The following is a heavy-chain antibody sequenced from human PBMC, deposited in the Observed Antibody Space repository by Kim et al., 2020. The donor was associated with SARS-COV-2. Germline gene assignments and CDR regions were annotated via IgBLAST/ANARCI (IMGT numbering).Heavy chain of an antibody. CDR3: ARRGEYYDSSGYYYDAFDI. CDR2: INTNTGNP. V-gene: IGHV7-4-1*02. D-gene: IGHD3-22*01. Sequence: ASVKVSCKASGYTFTSYSMNWVRQAPGQGLEWMGWINTNTGNPTYAQGFTGRSVFPLDTSVSTAYLQNSSLKAEDTAVYYCARRGEYYDSSGYYYDAFDIWGQGTMVTVSS. CDR1: GYTFTSYS. J-gene: IGHJ3*02.